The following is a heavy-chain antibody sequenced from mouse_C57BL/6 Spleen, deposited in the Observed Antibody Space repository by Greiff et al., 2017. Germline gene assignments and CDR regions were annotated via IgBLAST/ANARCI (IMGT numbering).Heavy chain of an antibody. V-gene: IGHV1-81*01. CDR3: AREGIPYYYGKGYFDY. CDR2: IYPRSGNT. Sequence: QVQLQQSGAELARPGASVKLSCKASGYTFTSYGISWVKQRTGQGLEWIGEIYPRSGNTYYNEKFKGKATLTADKSSSPAYMELRSLTSEDSAVYFCAREGIPYYYGKGYFDYWGQGTTLTVSS. D-gene: IGHD1-1*01. CDR1: GYTFTSYG. J-gene: IGHJ2*01.